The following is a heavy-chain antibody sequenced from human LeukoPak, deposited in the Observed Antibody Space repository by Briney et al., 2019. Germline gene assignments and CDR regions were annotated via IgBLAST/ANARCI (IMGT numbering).Heavy chain of an antibody. CDR3: ARSYGDYVWFSAFDI. CDR1: SGSFSGYY. J-gene: IGHJ3*02. CDR2: INHSGST. Sequence: SETLSLTCAVYSGSFSGYYWSWIRQPPGKGLEWIGEINHSGSTNYSPSLTSRVTISVAPSKNQFSLKLSSVTAADTAVYSCARSYGDYVWFSAFDIWGQGTMVTVSS. D-gene: IGHD4-17*01. V-gene: IGHV4-34*01.